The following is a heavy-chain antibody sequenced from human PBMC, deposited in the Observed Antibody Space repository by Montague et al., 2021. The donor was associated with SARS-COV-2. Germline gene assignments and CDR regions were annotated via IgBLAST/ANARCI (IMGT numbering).Heavy chain of an antibody. Sequence: PALVKPSQTLTLTCTFSGFSLSTSGMCVSWIRQPPGKALEWLARIDWDDDKYNSTSLKTRLTISKDTSKNQVVLTMTNMDPVDTATYYCARIRYDILTGYQTLFDYWGQGTLVTVSS. V-gene: IGHV2-70*11. CDR3: ARIRYDILTGYQTLFDY. J-gene: IGHJ4*02. CDR2: IDWDDDK. CDR1: GFSLSTSGMC. D-gene: IGHD3-9*01.